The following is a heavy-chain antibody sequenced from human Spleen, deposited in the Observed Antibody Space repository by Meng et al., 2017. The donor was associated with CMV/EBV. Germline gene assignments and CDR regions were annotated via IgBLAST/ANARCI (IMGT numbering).Heavy chain of an antibody. CDR1: GFTFSSYW. CDR2: IKQDGSEK. J-gene: IGHJ5*02. Sequence: GGSLRLSCAASGFTFSSYWMSWVRQAPGKGLEWVANIKQDGSEKYYVDSVKGRFTISRNNAKNTLYLQMNSLRADDTAVYYCVRENGPNASRDNRFDPWGQGTLVTVSS. CDR3: VRENGPNASRDNRFDP. D-gene: IGHD1-1*01. V-gene: IGHV3-7*01.